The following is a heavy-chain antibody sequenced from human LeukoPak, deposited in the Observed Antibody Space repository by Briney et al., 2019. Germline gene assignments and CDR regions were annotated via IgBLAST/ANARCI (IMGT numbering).Heavy chain of an antibody. V-gene: IGHV4-59*01. CDR3: ARLSYCGGDCYSFVDY. J-gene: IGHJ4*02. CDR2: IYYSGST. CDR1: GGSISSYY. D-gene: IGHD2-21*02. Sequence: ASETLSLTCTVSGGSISSYYWSWLRQPPGKGLEWIGYIYYSGSTNYNPSLKSRVTISVDTSKYQFSLKLSSVTAADTAVYYCARLSYCGGDCYSFVDYWGQGTLVTVSS.